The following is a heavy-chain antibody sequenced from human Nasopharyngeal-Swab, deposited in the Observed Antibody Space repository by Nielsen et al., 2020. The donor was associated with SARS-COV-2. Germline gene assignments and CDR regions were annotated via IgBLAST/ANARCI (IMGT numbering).Heavy chain of an antibody. V-gene: IGHV3-7*01. CDR1: GFTFSSYW. CDR2: IKQDGSEK. J-gene: IGHJ4*02. CDR3: AKDYRYYYDSSGSIDY. Sequence: GESLKISCAASGFTFSSYWMSWVRQAPGKGLEWVANIKQDGSEKYYVDSVKGRFTISRDNSKNTLYLQMNSLRAEDTAVYYCAKDYRYYYDSSGSIDYWGQGTLVTVSS. D-gene: IGHD3-22*01.